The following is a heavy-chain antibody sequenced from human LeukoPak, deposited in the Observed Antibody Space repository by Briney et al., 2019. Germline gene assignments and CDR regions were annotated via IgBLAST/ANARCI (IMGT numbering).Heavy chain of an antibody. D-gene: IGHD6-13*01. CDR2: IYYSGST. V-gene: IGHV4-59*01. CDR1: GGSISSYY. Sequence: SETLSLTCTVSGGSISSYYWSWIRQPPGKGLEWIGYIYYSGSTNYNPSLKSRATISVDTSKNQFSLKLSSVTAADTAVYYCVSSRYSSSWFDYWGQGTLVTVSS. CDR3: VSSRYSSSWFDY. J-gene: IGHJ4*02.